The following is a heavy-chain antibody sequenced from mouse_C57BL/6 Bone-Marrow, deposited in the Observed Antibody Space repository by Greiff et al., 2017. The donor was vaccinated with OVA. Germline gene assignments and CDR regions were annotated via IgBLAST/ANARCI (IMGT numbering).Heavy chain of an antibody. CDR3: YYYGSSYFYYAMDY. CDR1: GFNIKDDY. CDR2: IDPENGDT. J-gene: IGHJ4*01. V-gene: IGHV14-4*01. Sequence: EVQLQQSGAELVRPGASVKLSCTASGFNIKDDYMHWVKQRPEQGLEWIGWIDPENGDTEYASKFQGKATITADTSSNTAYLQLSSLTSEDTAVYYCYYYGSSYFYYAMDYWGQGTSVTVSS. D-gene: IGHD1-1*01.